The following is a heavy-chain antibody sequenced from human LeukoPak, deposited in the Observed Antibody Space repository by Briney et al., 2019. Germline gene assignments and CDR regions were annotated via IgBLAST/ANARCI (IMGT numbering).Heavy chain of an antibody. J-gene: IGHJ3*02. CDR2: ISSSSSYI. CDR3: ARDRTGDLGAFDI. CDR1: GFTFSSYS. D-gene: IGHD7-27*01. Sequence: GGSLRLSCAASGFTFSSYSMNWVRQAPGKGLEWVSSISSSSSYIYYADSVKGRFTISRDNAKNSLYLQMNSLRAEDTAVYYCARDRTGDLGAFDIWGQGIMVTVSS. V-gene: IGHV3-21*01.